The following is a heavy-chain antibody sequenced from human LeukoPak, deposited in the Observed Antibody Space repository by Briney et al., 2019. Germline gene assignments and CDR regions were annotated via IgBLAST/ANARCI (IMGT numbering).Heavy chain of an antibody. CDR3: ARDLARYYYDSSGSGNDY. CDR1: GYTFTSYG. Sequence: ASVKVSCKASGYTFTSYGISWVRQAPGQGLEWMGWISAYNGNTNYAQKLQGRVTMTTDTSTSTAYMELRSLRSDDTAVYYCARDLARYYYDSSGSGNDYWGQGTLVTVSS. D-gene: IGHD3-22*01. V-gene: IGHV1-18*01. CDR2: ISAYNGNT. J-gene: IGHJ4*02.